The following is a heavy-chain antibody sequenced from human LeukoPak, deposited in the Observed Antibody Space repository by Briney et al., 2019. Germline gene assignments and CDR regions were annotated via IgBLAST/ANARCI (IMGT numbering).Heavy chain of an antibody. Sequence: SETLSLTCAVYGGSFSGYYWSWIRQPPGKGLEWIGEINHSGSINYNPSLKSRVTISVDTSKNQFSLKLSSVTAADTAVYYCARGRVYSYGSRPFDYWGQGTLVTVSS. D-gene: IGHD5-18*01. J-gene: IGHJ4*02. V-gene: IGHV4-34*01. CDR1: GGSFSGYY. CDR2: INHSGSI. CDR3: ARGRVYSYGSRPFDY.